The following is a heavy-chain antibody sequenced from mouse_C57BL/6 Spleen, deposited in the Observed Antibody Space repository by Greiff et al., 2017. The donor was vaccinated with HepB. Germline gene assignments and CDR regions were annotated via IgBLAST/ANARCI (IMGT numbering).Heavy chain of an antibody. CDR1: GYTFTSYW. Sequence: QVQLQQPGAELVKPGASVKLSCKASGYTFTSYWMQWVKQRPGQGLEWIGEIDPSDSNTNYNQKFKGKATLTVDTSSSTAYMQLSSLTSEDSAVYYCARPYYYGSSWYFDVWGTGTTVTVSS. CDR2: IDPSDSNT. V-gene: IGHV1-50*01. J-gene: IGHJ1*03. CDR3: ARPYYYGSSWYFDV. D-gene: IGHD1-1*01.